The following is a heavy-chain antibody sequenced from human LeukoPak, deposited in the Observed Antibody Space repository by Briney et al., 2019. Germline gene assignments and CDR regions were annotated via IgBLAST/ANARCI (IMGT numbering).Heavy chain of an antibody. J-gene: IGHJ4*02. D-gene: IGHD3-22*01. Sequence: GGSLRLSCAASGFTFSSYSMNWVRQAPGKGLQWLSCITPGPIYYADSVKGRFTISRDSAKNSLYLQMNSLRAEDTAVYYCARSGYYYPFDYWGQGTLVTVSS. V-gene: IGHV3-48*04. CDR1: GFTFSSYS. CDR3: ARSGYYYPFDY. CDR2: ITPGPI.